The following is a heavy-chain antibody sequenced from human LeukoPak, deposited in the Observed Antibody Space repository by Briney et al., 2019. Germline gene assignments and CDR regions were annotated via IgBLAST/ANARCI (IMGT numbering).Heavy chain of an antibody. D-gene: IGHD1-26*01. CDR3: AKEECELRSCHSHH. J-gene: IGHJ1*01. CDR2: ISYDGSNK. V-gene: IGHV3-30*18. CDR1: GFTFSSYG. Sequence: GRSLRLSCAASGFTFSSYGMHWVRQAPGKGLEWVAVISYDGSNKYYADSVKGRFTISRDNSKNTLYLQMNSLRAEDTAVYYCAKEECELRSCHSHHWGQGTLVTVSS.